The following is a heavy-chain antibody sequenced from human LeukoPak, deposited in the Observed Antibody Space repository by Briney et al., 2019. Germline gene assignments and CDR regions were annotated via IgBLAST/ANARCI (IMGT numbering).Heavy chain of an antibody. CDR3: ARGHIAVAGLDY. D-gene: IGHD6-19*01. J-gene: IGHJ4*02. V-gene: IGHV1-8*01. CDR1: GHTFTSYD. CDR2: MNPNSGNT. Sequence: ASVKVSCKASGHTFTSYDINWVRQATGQGLEWMGWMNPNSGNTGYAQKFQGRVTMTRNTSISTAYMELSSLRSEDTAVYYCARGHIAVAGLDYWGQGTLVTVSS.